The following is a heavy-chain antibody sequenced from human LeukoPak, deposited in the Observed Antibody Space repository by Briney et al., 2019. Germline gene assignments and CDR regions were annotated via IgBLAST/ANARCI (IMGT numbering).Heavy chain of an antibody. CDR3: ARGDGRDGYKGRLDY. Sequence: SETLSLTCAVSGGSFSGYYWSWIRQPPGKGLEWIGKINHSGSTDYNPSLKSRLTISVDTSKNQFSLKMSSVTAADTAVYYCARGDGRDGYKGRLDYWGQGTLVTVSS. CDR2: INHSGST. D-gene: IGHD5-24*01. J-gene: IGHJ4*02. V-gene: IGHV4-34*01. CDR1: GGSFSGYY.